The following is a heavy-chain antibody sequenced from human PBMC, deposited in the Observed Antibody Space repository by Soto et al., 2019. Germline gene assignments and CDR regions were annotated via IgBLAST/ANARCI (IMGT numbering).Heavy chain of an antibody. CDR2: IYYSGST. Sequence: PSETLSLTCTVSGGSISSGVYYWSWIRQHQGKGLEWIGYIYYSGSTNYNPSLKSRVTISVDTSKNQFSLKLSSVTAADTAVYYCARDSEVWGNDYWGQGTLVTVSS. V-gene: IGHV4-61*08. D-gene: IGHD3-16*01. J-gene: IGHJ4*02. CDR1: GGSISSGVYY. CDR3: ARDSEVWGNDY.